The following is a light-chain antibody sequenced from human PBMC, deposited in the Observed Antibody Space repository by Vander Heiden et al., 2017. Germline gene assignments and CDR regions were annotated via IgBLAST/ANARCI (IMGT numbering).Light chain of an antibody. CDR1: TGAVTSGYY. CDR2: STS. CDR3: RLYNGGTRV. V-gene: IGLV7-43*01. Sequence: QTVVPQEPSLTVSPGGTVTLPCASSTGAVTSGYYPNWFQQKPGQLPRTLIYSTSNTHAWTPARFSGFPLGGKAPLTLSGVQAEDEDDYYCRLYNGGTRVFGGGTNLTVL. J-gene: IGLJ3*02.